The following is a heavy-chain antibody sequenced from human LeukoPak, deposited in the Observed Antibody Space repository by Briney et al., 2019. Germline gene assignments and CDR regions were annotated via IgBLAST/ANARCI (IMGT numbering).Heavy chain of an antibody. V-gene: IGHV3-74*03. CDR2: INSDGSSI. D-gene: IGHD5-12*01. Sequence: GGSLRLSCAASGFTFSSYWMHWVRQDPGKGLVWVSRINSDGSSITYADSVKGRFTISRDNAKNTLYLQMNSLGVEDTAVYYCAREGRVSGYDFDSWGQGTLVTVSS. J-gene: IGHJ4*02. CDR3: AREGRVSGYDFDS. CDR1: GFTFSSYW.